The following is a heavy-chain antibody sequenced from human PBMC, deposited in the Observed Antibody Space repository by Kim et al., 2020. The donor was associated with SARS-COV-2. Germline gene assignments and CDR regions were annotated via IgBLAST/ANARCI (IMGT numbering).Heavy chain of an antibody. J-gene: IGHJ4*02. V-gene: IGHV3-7*05. CDR3: ARGRVFDY. CDR2: MKQDGSEK. CDR1: GFTFSTYW. Sequence: GGSLRLSCAASGFTFSTYWMSWVRQAPGKGLEWVASMKQDGSEKYYVDSVKGRFTISRDNAKNSLYLQMNSLRAEDTAFYYCARGRVFDYWGQGSLVTVSS.